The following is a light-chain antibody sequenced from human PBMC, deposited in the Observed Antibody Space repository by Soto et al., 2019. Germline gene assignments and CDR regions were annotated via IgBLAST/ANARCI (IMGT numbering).Light chain of an antibody. V-gene: IGLV2-14*01. J-gene: IGLJ1*01. CDR2: DVS. CDR1: SGDVGAYDF. CDR3: VSFTVHYSYV. Sequence: QSALTQPASVSGSPGQSITISCTGTSGDVGAYDFVSWYQHHPGKAPRFVIYDVSRRPAGASDRFSGSKSGSTASLTISSLQAEDEADYYCVSFTVHYSYVFGTGTKVTVL.